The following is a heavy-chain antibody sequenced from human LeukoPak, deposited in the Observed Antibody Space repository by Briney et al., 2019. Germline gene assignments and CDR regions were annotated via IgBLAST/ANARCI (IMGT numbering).Heavy chain of an antibody. CDR2: IPYSGIT. CDR3: ARCLASAGRVSFDY. CDR1: GFTFSSYSMN. D-gene: IGHD6-13*01. V-gene: IGHV4-59*04. Sequence: GSLRLSCAASGFTFSSYSMNWVRQPPGKGLEWIGSIPYSGITYYNPSLQSRVSMSVDSPNNQFSLNLNSVTAADTAVYYCARCLASAGRVSFDYWGQGTLVTVSS. J-gene: IGHJ4*02.